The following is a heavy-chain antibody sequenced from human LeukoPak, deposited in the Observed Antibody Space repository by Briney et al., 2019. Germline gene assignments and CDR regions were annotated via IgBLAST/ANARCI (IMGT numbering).Heavy chain of an antibody. J-gene: IGHJ4*02. CDR2: INPNSGGT. V-gene: IGHV1-2*02. Sequence: ASVKVSCKASGYTFTDYYMHWVRQAPGQGLEWMGWINPNSGGTNYAQKFQGRVTMTRDTSISTAYMELSRLRSDDTAVYYCARTDVVVEVAIPGFDYWGQGTLVTVSS. CDR1: GYTFTDYY. CDR3: ARTDVVVEVAIPGFDY. D-gene: IGHD2-15*01.